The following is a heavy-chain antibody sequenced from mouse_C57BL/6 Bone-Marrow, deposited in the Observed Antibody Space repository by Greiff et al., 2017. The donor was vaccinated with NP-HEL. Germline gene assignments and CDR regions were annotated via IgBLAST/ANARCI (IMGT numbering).Heavy chain of an antibody. J-gene: IGHJ3*01. CDR1: GFNIKDDY. V-gene: IGHV14-4*01. Sequence: VQLQQSGAELVRPGASVKLSCTASGFNIKDDYMHWVKQRPEQGLEWIGWIDPENGDTEYASKFQGKATITADTSSNTAYLQLSSLTSEDTAVYYCTTAREWAYWGQGTLVTVSA. CDR3: TTAREWAY. CDR2: IDPENGDT. D-gene: IGHD3-1*01.